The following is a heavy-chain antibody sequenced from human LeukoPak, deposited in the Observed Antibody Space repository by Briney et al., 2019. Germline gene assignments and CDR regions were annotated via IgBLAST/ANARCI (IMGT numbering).Heavy chain of an antibody. V-gene: IGHV4-39*01. J-gene: IGHJ4*02. CDR1: GGSISSTTYY. CDR3: ARREDYCSSTSCPDLPFDY. CDR2: IYYSGST. D-gene: IGHD2-2*01. Sequence: SETLSLTCTVSGGSISSTTYYWGWIRQPPGKGLEWIGNIYYSGSTYYNPSLKSRVTISVDTSKNQFSLKLSSVTAADTAVYYCARREDYCSSTSCPDLPFDYWGQGTLVTVSS.